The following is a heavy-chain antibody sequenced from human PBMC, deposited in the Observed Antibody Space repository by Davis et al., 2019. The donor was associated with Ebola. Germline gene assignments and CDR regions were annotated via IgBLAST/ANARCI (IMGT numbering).Heavy chain of an antibody. Sequence: PSEPLSPTCPASGGSISSYYWSWIRQPPGKGLEWIGYIYYSGSTNYNPSLKSRVTISVDTSKNQFSLKLSSVTAADTAVYYCASLQGPFDYWGQGTLVTVSS. J-gene: IGHJ4*02. V-gene: IGHV4-59*12. CDR1: GGSISSYY. CDR2: IYYSGST. CDR3: ASLQGPFDY.